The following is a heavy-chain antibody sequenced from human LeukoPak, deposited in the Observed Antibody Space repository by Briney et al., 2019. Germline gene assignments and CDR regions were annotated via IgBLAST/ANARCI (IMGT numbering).Heavy chain of an antibody. CDR1: GGTFSSYA. J-gene: IGHJ4*02. CDR3: ARSPRAYSSSWYLVAYFDY. CDR2: IIPILGIA. Sequence: ASVKVSCKASGGTFSSYAISWVRQAPGQGLEWMGRIIPILGIANYAQKFQGRVTITADKSTSTAYMELSSLRSEDTAVYYCARSPRAYSSSWYLVAYFDYWGQGTLVTVSS. D-gene: IGHD6-13*01. V-gene: IGHV1-69*04.